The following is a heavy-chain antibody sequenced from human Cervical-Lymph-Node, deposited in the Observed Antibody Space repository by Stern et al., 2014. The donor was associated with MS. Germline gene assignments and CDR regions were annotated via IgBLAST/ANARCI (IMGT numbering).Heavy chain of an antibody. Sequence: EVQLVESGGGVVQPGGALKLSCAASGITLSDSAVHWVRQASGKGLEWGGRIRTKTHSYATAYVASVKDRFTISRDDSKNMAYLQMNSLKTEDTAVYYCTSEPLDWTYYFDHWGQGTLVTVSS. D-gene: IGHD3-9*01. J-gene: IGHJ4*02. V-gene: IGHV3-73*01. CDR2: IRTKTHSYAT. CDR3: TSEPLDWTYYFDH. CDR1: GITLSDSA.